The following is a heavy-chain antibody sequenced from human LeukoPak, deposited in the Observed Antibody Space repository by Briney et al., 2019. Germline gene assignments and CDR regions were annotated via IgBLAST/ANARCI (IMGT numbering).Heavy chain of an antibody. D-gene: IGHD2/OR15-2a*01. J-gene: IGHJ6*02. CDR1: GGSMTNLY. Sequence: SETLSLTCSVSGGSMTNLYWTWIRQPPGKGLEWIGDIYDSGSTGYNTSLESRVTISVDTSTNQFSLKLSSVTAADTAVYYCAKGGSTNFYYGDVWGQGTTVTVSS. CDR2: IYDSGST. CDR3: AKGGSTNFYYGDV. V-gene: IGHV4-59*01.